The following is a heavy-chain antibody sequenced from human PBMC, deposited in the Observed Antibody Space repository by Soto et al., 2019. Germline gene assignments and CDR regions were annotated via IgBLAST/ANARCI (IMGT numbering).Heavy chain of an antibody. CDR3: ARSTFNWLVSVDGYFDY. D-gene: IGHD3-16*01. J-gene: IGHJ4*02. CDR1: GYSLTFTTYW. Sequence: GESLKISCQISGYSLTFTTYWIGWVRQMPGKGLEWMGIIYPGDSDTRYSPSFQGHVSISADKSISTVYLQWSSLKASDTAVYYCARSTFNWLVSVDGYFDYWGQGTPVTVSS. CDR2: IYPGDSDT. V-gene: IGHV5-51*01.